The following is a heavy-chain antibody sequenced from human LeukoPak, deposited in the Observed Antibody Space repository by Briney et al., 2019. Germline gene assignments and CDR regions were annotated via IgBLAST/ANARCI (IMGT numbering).Heavy chain of an antibody. D-gene: IGHD3-3*01. V-gene: IGHV4-39*07. CDR2: IYYSGST. Sequence: SETLSLTCTVSGGSISSSSYYWGWIRQPPGKGLEWIGSIYYSGSTYYNPSLKSRVTISVDTSKNQFSLQLSSVTAADTAVYYCARGRIVTIFGVVTDYYYMDVWGKGTTVTVSS. CDR3: ARGRIVTIFGVVTDYYYMDV. CDR1: GGSISSSSYY. J-gene: IGHJ6*03.